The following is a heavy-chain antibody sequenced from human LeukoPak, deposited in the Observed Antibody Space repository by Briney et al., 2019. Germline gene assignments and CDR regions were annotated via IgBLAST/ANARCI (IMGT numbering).Heavy chain of an antibody. CDR2: IIPIFGTA. J-gene: IGHJ4*02. V-gene: IGHV1-69*06. CDR1: GGTFSSYA. D-gene: IGHD6-13*01. Sequence: SVKVSCKASGGTFSSYAISWVRQAPGQGLEWMGGIIPIFGTANYAQKFQGRVTITADKSTSTAYMELSSLRSEDTAVYYCAREAAAGEGYFDYWGQGTLVTVSS. CDR3: AREAAAGEGYFDY.